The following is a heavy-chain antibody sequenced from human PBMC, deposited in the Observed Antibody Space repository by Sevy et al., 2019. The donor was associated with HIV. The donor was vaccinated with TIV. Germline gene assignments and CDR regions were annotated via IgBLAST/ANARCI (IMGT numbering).Heavy chain of an antibody. CDR1: GYTFTSYY. CDR3: ARDLYCSGGSCNVRSNWFDP. CDR2: INPSGGST. J-gene: IGHJ5*02. Sequence: ASVKVSCKASGYTFTSYYMHWVRQAPGQGLEWMGIINPSGGSTSYAQKFQGRVTMTRDTSTSTVYMELSSLRSEDTAVYYCARDLYCSGGSCNVRSNWFDPWGQGTLVTVSS. V-gene: IGHV1-46*01. D-gene: IGHD2-15*01.